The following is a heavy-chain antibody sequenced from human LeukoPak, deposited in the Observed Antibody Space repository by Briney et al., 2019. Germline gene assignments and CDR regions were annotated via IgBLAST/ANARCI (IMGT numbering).Heavy chain of an antibody. CDR1: GFTFSSYA. CDR2: ISSSGSGGNT. CDR3: AKGQGSGHGSYTWGTFDY. V-gene: IGHV3-23*01. Sequence: PGGSLRLSCAASGFTFSSYAMSWARQAPGKGLEWVSGISSSGSGGNTYYADFLKGLSTISSDSSNNTMFLQMNTLRAEDTATYYCAKGQGSGHGSYTWGTFDYWGLGSLVTVFS. D-gene: IGHD3-3*01. J-gene: IGHJ4*01.